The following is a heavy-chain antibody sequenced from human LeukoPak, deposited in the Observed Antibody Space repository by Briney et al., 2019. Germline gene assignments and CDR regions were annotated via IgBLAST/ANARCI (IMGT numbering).Heavy chain of an antibody. CDR2: ISSSSSTI. J-gene: IGHJ3*02. CDR3: AREGPLWELYSLGAFDI. D-gene: IGHD1-26*01. V-gene: IGHV3-48*01. CDR1: GFTFSSYS. Sequence: PGGSLRLSCAASGFTFSSYSMNWVRQAPGKGLEWVSYISSSSSTIYYADSVKGRFTISRDNAKNSLYLQMNSLRAEDTAVYYCAREGPLWELYSLGAFDIWGQGTMVTVSS.